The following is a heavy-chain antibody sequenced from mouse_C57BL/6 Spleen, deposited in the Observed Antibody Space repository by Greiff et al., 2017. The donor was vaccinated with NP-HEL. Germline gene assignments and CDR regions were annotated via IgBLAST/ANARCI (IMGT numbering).Heavy chain of an antibody. D-gene: IGHD4-1*01. CDR3: TGGNWGPMDY. CDR1: GFTFSDAW. CDR2: IRNKANNHAT. V-gene: IGHV6-6*01. Sequence: EVQGVESGGGLVQPGGSMKLSCAASGFTFSDAWMDWVRQSPEQGLEWVAEIRNKANNHATYYAESVKGRFTISRDDSKSSVYLQMNSLRAEDTGIYYCTGGNWGPMDYWGQGTSVTVSS. J-gene: IGHJ4*01.